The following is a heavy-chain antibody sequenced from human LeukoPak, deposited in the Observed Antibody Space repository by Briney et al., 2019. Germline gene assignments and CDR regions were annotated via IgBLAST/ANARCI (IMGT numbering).Heavy chain of an antibody. J-gene: IGHJ1*01. CDR1: GFTFRSYT. D-gene: IGHD2-15*01. Sequence: GGSLRLSCAASGFTFRSYTMSWVRQAPGKGLEWVSVISDSGGNTYYADPVKGRFTISRDNSKNTLYMQMNSLRAEDTAVYYCAKAPTPVVAATLFHHWGQGTLVTVS. CDR3: AKAPTPVVAATLFHH. CDR2: ISDSGGNT. V-gene: IGHV3-23*01.